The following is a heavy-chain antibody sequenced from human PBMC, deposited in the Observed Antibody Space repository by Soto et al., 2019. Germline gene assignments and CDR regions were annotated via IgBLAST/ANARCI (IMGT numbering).Heavy chain of an antibody. D-gene: IGHD2-21*02. CDR2: NYWNDGK. V-gene: IGHV2-5*01. Sequence: SGPTLVNPTQTLTLTCTFSGFSLSTFGMGVGWIRQPPGKSMEWLALNYWNDGKRYSPSLTSRPTITKDTSQNLVVLGMTYMDPGDIAIYSCVNSRDSYPSDYWGQGTLVTVSS. CDR3: VNSRDSYPSDY. CDR1: GFSLSTFGMG. J-gene: IGHJ4*02.